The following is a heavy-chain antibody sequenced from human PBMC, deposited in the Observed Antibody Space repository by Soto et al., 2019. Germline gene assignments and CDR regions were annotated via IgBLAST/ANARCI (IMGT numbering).Heavy chain of an antibody. CDR2: RYYSGST. J-gene: IGHJ5*02. V-gene: IGHV4-39*01. D-gene: IGHD3-22*01. Sequence: SETLSLTCTVSGGSISSGAFYWGWIRQPPEKGLDWIGSRYYSGSTYYNPSLKSRVTISVDTSKNQFSLKLSSVTAADTAVYYCARLSSSGPYNWFDPWGQGTLVTVSS. CDR1: GGSISSGAFY. CDR3: ARLSSSGPYNWFDP.